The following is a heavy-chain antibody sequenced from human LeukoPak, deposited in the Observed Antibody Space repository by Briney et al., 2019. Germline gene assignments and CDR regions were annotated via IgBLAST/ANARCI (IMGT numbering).Heavy chain of an antibody. V-gene: IGHV3-66*01. CDR1: GFTVSSNY. Sequence: PGGSLTLYSAASGFTVSSNYMNWVRQAPGKGLQWVSLLYSGGNTYYADSVKGRFTISKDNSKNTLYLQMNSLRAEDTAVYYCARVVFGSGWNFIDYWGQGTLVTVSS. CDR2: LYSGGNT. D-gene: IGHD6-19*01. CDR3: ARVVFGSGWNFIDY. J-gene: IGHJ4*02.